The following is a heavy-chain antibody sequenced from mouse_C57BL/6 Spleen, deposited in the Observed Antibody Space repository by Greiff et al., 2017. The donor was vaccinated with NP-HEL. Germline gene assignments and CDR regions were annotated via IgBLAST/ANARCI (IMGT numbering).Heavy chain of an antibody. D-gene: IGHD3-3*01. CDR2: IWSGGST. CDR3: ARTEGLVYAMDY. Sequence: VQRVESGPGLVQPSQRLSITCTVSGFSLTSYGVHWVRQSPGKGLEWLGVIWSGGSTDYNAAFISRLSISKDNSKSQVFFKMNSLQADDTAIYYCARTEGLVYAMDYWGQGTSVTVSS. CDR1: GFSLTSYG. J-gene: IGHJ4*01. V-gene: IGHV2-2*01.